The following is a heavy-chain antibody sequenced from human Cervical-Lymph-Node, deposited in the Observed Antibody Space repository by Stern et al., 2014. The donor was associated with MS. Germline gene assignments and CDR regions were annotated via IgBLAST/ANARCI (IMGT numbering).Heavy chain of an antibody. V-gene: IGHV2-5*02. CDR1: GFSVTTAGVG. D-gene: IGHD2-15*01. CDR2: LYWDDDK. J-gene: IGHJ4*02. CDR3: AHSRVKYCRGGTCYSSLFDY. Sequence: ESGPTLVKPTQTVTLTCTLSGFSVTTAGVGVGWIRQPPGKALEWLELLYWDDDKLYSPSLKNRLTITKDTSKNQVVLTMTNVDPVDTATYYCAHSRVKYCRGGTCYSSLFDYWGQGTLVTVSS.